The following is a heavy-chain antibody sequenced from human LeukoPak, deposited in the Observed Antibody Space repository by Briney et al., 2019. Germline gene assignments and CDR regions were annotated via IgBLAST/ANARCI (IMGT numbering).Heavy chain of an antibody. Sequence: SETLSLTCTVSGGSISSGGYYWSWIRQHPGKGLEWIGYIYYRGSTYYNPSLKSRVTISVDTSKNQFSLKLSSVTAADTAVYYWARAYGYNSGCVDYWGQGTLVTVSS. V-gene: IGHV4-31*03. CDR1: GGSISSGGYY. J-gene: IGHJ4*02. CDR3: ARAYGYNSGCVDY. CDR2: IYYRGST. D-gene: IGHD5-24*01.